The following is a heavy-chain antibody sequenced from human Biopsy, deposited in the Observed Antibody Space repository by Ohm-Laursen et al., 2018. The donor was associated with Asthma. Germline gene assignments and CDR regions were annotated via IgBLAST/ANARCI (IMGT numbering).Heavy chain of an antibody. CDR3: ARTYYDFLTGQVNDAFAM. Sequence: SVKVSCKASGGTFSSYAISWVRQAPGQGLEWMGGIIPIFGTANYAQKFQGRVTITADESTSTAYMELSSLRPEDTAVYYCARTYYDFLTGQVNDAFAMWGQGTMVTVSS. D-gene: IGHD3-9*01. V-gene: IGHV1-69*13. J-gene: IGHJ3*02. CDR1: GGTFSSYA. CDR2: IIPIFGTA.